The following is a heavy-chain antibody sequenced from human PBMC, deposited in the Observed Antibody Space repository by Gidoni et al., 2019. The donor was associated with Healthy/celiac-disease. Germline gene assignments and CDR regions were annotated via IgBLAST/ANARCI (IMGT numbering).Heavy chain of an antibody. V-gene: IGHV4-4*02. Sequence: QAQLQESGPGLVKPSGTLSLTCSVSGGSISSSNWWSWVRQPPGKVLEWLGEIYHSGSTNYNPSLKRRVTISVDKSKNQFSLKLSSVTAADTAVYYCARFYGLTVTTYYFDYWGQGTLVTVSS. D-gene: IGHD4-17*01. J-gene: IGHJ4*02. CDR1: GGSISSSNW. CDR2: IYHSGST. CDR3: ARFYGLTVTTYYFDY.